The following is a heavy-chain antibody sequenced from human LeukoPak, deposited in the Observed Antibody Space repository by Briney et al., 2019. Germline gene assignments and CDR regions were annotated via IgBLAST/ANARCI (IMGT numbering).Heavy chain of an antibody. D-gene: IGHD6-13*01. CDR1: RFTFSDYY. CDR3: ARSTSWSYYFDY. Sequence: GGSLRLSCAASRFTFSDYYMSWVRQALGKGLEWVSFISSSGSNIYYADSVKGRFTVSRDNAKNSLYLQVNSLRAEDTAVYYCARSTSWSYYFDYWGQGALVTVSS. CDR2: ISSSGSNI. J-gene: IGHJ4*02. V-gene: IGHV3-11*01.